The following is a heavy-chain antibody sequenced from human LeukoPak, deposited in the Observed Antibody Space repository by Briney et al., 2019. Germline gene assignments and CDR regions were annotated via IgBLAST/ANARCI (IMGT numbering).Heavy chain of an antibody. CDR2: ISSSSSTI. J-gene: IGHJ6*02. CDR1: GFTFSSYS. V-gene: IGHV3-48*02. D-gene: IGHD6-19*01. Sequence: GGSLRLSCAASGFTFSSYSMNWVRQAPGKGLEWVSYISSSSSTIYYADSVKGRFTISRDNAKNSLYLQMNSLRDEDTAVYYCAGVYSSGEVRVYGMDVWGQGTTVTVSS. CDR3: AGVYSSGEVRVYGMDV.